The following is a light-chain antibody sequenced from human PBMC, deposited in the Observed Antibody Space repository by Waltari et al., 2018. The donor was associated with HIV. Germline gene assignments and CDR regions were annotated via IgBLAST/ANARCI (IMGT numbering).Light chain of an antibody. CDR1: SSDVGAYNY. CDR3: SSYAGTSNFVL. Sequence: QSALTQPRSVSESPGQSVTISCTGTSSDVGAYNYVSWYQQHPGRAPKFIIDNVSQRPSGVPDRFAGSKSGNTASLTISGLQAEDEADYYCSSYAGTSNFVLFGGGTKLTVL. CDR2: NVS. V-gene: IGLV2-11*01. J-gene: IGLJ2*01.